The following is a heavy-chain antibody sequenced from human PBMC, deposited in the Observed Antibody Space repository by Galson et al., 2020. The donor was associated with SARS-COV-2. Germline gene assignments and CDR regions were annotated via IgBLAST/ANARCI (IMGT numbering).Heavy chain of an antibody. V-gene: IGHV4-39*01. CDR1: GGSISSSSYY. Sequence: SETLSLPCTVPGGSISSSSYYWGWIRHPPGKGLEWIGSINYSGSTYYNPSLKSRVTISVDTSKNQFSLKLSSMTAAATAVYYCARQRDESNGRGIAASIYIGRCYHYYYMDVWGKGTTVTVSS. D-gene: IGHD6-25*01. CDR3: ARQRDESNGRGIAASIYIGRCYHYYYMDV. CDR2: INYSGST. J-gene: IGHJ6*03.